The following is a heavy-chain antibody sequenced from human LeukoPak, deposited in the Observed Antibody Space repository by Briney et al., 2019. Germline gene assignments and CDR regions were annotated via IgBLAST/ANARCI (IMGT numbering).Heavy chain of an antibody. D-gene: IGHD6-25*01. J-gene: IGHJ3*01. CDR2: ISGSGRNT. V-gene: IGHV3-23*01. Sequence: GSLRLSCAASGFIFNNYALSWVRQTPGKGLEWVSAISGSGRNTYYADSVKGRFTISRDNSRSTVDLQMNSLRVQDTGIYYCARDEIPSGTWGQGTMVIVSS. CDR1: GFIFNNYA. CDR3: ARDEIPSGT.